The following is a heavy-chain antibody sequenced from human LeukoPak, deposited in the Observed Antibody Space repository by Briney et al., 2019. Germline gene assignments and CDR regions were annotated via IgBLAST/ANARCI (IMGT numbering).Heavy chain of an antibody. CDR2: IWSDGTNK. Sequence: GGSLRLSCVASGIAFSNSIMHWVRQAPGKGLEWVAVIWSDGTNKYYADSVKGRFTISRDNSQNTLYLQMNSLRAEDTAVYYCARGTTIFAVVSYPDYWGQGTLVTVSS. CDR3: ARGTTIFAVVSYPDY. D-gene: IGHD3-3*01. V-gene: IGHV3-33*08. J-gene: IGHJ4*02. CDR1: GIAFSNSI.